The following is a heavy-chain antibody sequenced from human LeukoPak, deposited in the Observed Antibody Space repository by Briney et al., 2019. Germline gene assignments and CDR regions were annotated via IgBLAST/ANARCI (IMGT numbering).Heavy chain of an antibody. CDR3: ARQSDWNYVGYYYYGMDV. V-gene: IGHV4-39*01. J-gene: IGHJ6*02. Sequence: SETLSLTCTVSGGSISSSSYYWGWISQPPGKGLEWIGSIYYSGSTYYNPSLKSRVTISVDTSKNQFSLKLSSVPAADTAVYYCARQSDWNYVGYYYYGMDVWGQGTTVTVSS. CDR2: IYYSGST. CDR1: GGSISSSSYY. D-gene: IGHD1-7*01.